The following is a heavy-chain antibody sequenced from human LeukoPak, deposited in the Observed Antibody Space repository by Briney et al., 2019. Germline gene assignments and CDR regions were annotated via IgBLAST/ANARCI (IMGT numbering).Heavy chain of an antibody. V-gene: IGHV7-4-1*02. CDR2: INTNTGNP. CDR3: AEGYSYGSDYYYYGMDV. J-gene: IGHJ6*02. CDR1: GYTFTNYP. D-gene: IGHD5-18*01. Sequence: GASVKVSCKPSGYTFTNYPLNWVRQAPGQGLEWMGWINTNTGNPTYAQGFTGRFVFSLDTSVSTAYLQISSLKAEDTAVYYCAEGYSYGSDYYYYGMDVWGQGTTVTVSS.